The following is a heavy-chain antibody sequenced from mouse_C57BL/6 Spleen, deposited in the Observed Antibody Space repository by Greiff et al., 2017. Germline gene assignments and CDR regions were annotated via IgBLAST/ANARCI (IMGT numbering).Heavy chain of an antibody. CDR1: GYTFTSYW. CDR3: SRGGTRRSWFAY. J-gene: IGHJ3*01. CDR2: IDPSDSYT. Sequence: VQLQQPGAELVKPGASVKLSCKASGYTFTSYWMQWVKQRPGQGLEWIGEIDPSDSYTNYNQKFKGKATLTVDTSSSTAYMQLSSLTSEDSAVYYCSRGGTRRSWFAYWGQGTLVTVSA. D-gene: IGHD4-1*01. V-gene: IGHV1-50*01.